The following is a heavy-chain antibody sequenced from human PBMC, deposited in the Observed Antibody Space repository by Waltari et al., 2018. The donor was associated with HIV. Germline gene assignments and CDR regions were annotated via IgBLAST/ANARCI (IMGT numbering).Heavy chain of an antibody. CDR3: ARAASQDYYDSSGYRDPDAFDI. CDR2: IYHSGST. CDR1: GYSISSGYY. D-gene: IGHD3-22*01. V-gene: IGHV4-38-2*02. Sequence: QVQLQESGPGLVKPSETLSLTCTVSGYSISSGYYWGWIRQPPGKGLGWIGSIYHSGSTYYNPSLKSRVTISVDTSKNQFSLKLSSVTAADTAVYYCARAASQDYYDSSGYRDPDAFDIWGQGTMVTVSS. J-gene: IGHJ3*02.